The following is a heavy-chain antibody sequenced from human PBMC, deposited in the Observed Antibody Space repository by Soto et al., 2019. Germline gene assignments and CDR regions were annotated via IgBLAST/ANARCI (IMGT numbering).Heavy chain of an antibody. Sequence: GASVKVSCKASGYTFTSYDINWVRQATGQGLEWLGWMSPNSANTGYAQKFQGRVTMTRSTSISTAYMELSSLRSEDTAVYYCVRGPPNWGFDSWGQGTLVTVSS. D-gene: IGHD7-27*01. CDR1: GYTFTSYD. CDR3: VRGPPNWGFDS. J-gene: IGHJ5*01. V-gene: IGHV1-8*01. CDR2: MSPNSANT.